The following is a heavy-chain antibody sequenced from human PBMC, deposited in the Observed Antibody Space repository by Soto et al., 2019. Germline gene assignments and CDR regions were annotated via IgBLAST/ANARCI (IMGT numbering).Heavy chain of an antibody. Sequence: PGGSLRLSCEASGFTLRNYAMTWVRQAPGKGLEWVSLISANDVGTYYAESVKTRFTISTDQSRNTVYLQMGSLRADDTAIYYCAKAKNDYNWDNRPPFDYWGQGTLVTSPQ. J-gene: IGHJ4*02. CDR3: AKAKNDYNWDNRPPFDY. CDR2: ISANDVGT. D-gene: IGHD1-20*01. CDR1: GFTLRNYA. V-gene: IGHV3-23*01.